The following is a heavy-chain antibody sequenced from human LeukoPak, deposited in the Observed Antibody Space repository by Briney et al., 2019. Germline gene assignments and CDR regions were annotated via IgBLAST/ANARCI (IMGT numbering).Heavy chain of an antibody. CDR2: IYYSGST. D-gene: IGHD2-21*02. CDR1: GGSISSYY. CDR3: ARQGIDLDCSFDY. V-gene: IGHV4-59*08. J-gene: IGHJ4*02. Sequence: SETLSLTCTVSGGSISSYYWSWIRQPPGKGLEWIGYIYYSGSTNYNPSLKSRVTISVDTSKNQFSLKLSSVTAADTAVYYCARQGIDLDCSFDYWGQGTLVTVSS.